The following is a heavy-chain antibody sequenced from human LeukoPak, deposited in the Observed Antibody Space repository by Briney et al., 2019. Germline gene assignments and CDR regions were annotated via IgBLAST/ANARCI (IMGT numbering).Heavy chain of an antibody. CDR2: IYTSGST. CDR3: ARGVGGYDFDY. Sequence: SETLSLTCTVSGGPISSGSYYWNWIRQPAGKGLEWIGRIYTSGSTNYNPSLKSRVTISVDTSKNQFSLKLTSVTAADTAMYYCARGVGGYDFDYWGQGTLVTVSS. D-gene: IGHD1-26*01. CDR1: GGPISSGSYY. J-gene: IGHJ4*02. V-gene: IGHV4-61*02.